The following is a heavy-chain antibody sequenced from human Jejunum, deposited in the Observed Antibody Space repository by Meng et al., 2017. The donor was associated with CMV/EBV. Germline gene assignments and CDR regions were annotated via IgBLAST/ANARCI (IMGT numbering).Heavy chain of an antibody. CDR1: GGSFSDYY. CDR2: INHSGST. J-gene: IGHJ4*02. Sequence: QVQLQQWGAGLLKPSETLSLTCAVYGGSFSDYYWSWIRQPPGKGLEWIGEINHSGSTNYNPSLKSRVTISVDTSKNQFSLKLSSVTAADTAMYYCARVVVGATRGDFDYWGQGTLVTVSS. CDR3: ARVVVGATRGDFDY. D-gene: IGHD2-15*01. V-gene: IGHV4-34*01.